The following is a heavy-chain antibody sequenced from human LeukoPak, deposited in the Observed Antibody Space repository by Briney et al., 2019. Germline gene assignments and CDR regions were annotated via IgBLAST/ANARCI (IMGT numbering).Heavy chain of an antibody. CDR2: IYYSGST. V-gene: IGHV4-59*01. D-gene: IGHD3-3*01. CDR3: AREGDFWRRNYYFDY. J-gene: IGHJ4*02. Sequence: SETLSLTCTVSGGSISSYYWSWIREPPGKGLGWIGYIYYSGSTNYNPSLKSRVTISVDTSKNQFSLKLSSVTAADTAVYYCAREGDFWRRNYYFDYWGQGTLVTVSS. CDR1: GGSISSYY.